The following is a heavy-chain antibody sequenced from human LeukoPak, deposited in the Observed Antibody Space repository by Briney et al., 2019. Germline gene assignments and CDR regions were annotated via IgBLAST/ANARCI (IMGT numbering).Heavy chain of an antibody. CDR3: AIRKDYGDPRGFAY. Sequence: PSETLSLTCAVYGGSFSGYYWSWIRQPPGKGLEWIGEINHSGSTNYNPSLKSRVTISVDTSKNQFSLKLSSVTAADTAVYCCAIRKDYGDPRGFAYWGQGTLVTVSS. V-gene: IGHV4-34*01. CDR2: INHSGST. CDR1: GGSFSGYY. J-gene: IGHJ4*02. D-gene: IGHD4-17*01.